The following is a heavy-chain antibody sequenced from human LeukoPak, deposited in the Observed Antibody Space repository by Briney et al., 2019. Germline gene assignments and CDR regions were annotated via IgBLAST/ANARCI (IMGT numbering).Heavy chain of an antibody. V-gene: IGHV3-74*01. CDR1: GFTFSTFW. CDR2: IKGDGRST. J-gene: IGHJ4*02. D-gene: IGHD5-18*01. Sequence: GGFLRLSCAASGFTFSTFWMHWVRQAPGKGLVWVSLIKGDGRSTNYADSVKGRFTISRDNAKNTVYLQMNSLRAEDTAVYYCATGHSYGYEYWGQGTLVTVSS. CDR3: ATGHSYGYEY.